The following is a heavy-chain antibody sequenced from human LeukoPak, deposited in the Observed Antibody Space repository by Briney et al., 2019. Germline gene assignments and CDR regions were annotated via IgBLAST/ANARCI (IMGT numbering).Heavy chain of an antibody. J-gene: IGHJ6*02. CDR3: ARDQEQWLIRNGMDV. Sequence: PGGSLRLSCAPSGFTFSSYGMQWVRQPPGKGLEWVAVIWYDGSNKYYADSVKGRFTISRDNSKNTLYLQMNSLRAEDTAVYYCARDQEQWLIRNGMDVWGQGTTVTVSS. CDR1: GFTFSSYG. V-gene: IGHV3-33*01. D-gene: IGHD6-19*01. CDR2: IWYDGSNK.